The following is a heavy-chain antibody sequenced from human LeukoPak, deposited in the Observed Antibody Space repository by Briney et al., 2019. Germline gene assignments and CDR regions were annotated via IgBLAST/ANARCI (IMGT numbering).Heavy chain of an antibody. CDR1: GYSFTSYW. CDR3: ARLYYGSGSYYRRASKLGYYFDY. CDR2: IDPVDSAT. V-gene: IGHV5-51*01. J-gene: IGHJ4*02. D-gene: IGHD3-10*01. Sequence: GDSLKISCKGSGYSFTSYWIGWVRQMPGKGLEWMGIIDPVDSATRYSPSFQGQVTISADKSISTAYLQWSSLKASDTAMYYCARLYYGSGSYYRRASKLGYYFDYWGQGTLVTVPS.